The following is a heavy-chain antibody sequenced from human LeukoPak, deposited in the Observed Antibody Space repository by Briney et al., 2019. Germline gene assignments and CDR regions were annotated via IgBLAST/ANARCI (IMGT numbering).Heavy chain of an antibody. Sequence: GASVKVSCKASGYTFTGYYMHWVRQAPGQGLEWMGWINPNSGGTNYAQKFQGRVTMTRDTSISTAYMELSRLRSDDTAVYYCARESDLRGGGYYFDYWGQGTLVTVSS. J-gene: IGHJ4*02. CDR1: GYTFTGYY. D-gene: IGHD5-12*01. CDR2: INPNSGGT. V-gene: IGHV1-2*02. CDR3: ARESDLRGGGYYFDY.